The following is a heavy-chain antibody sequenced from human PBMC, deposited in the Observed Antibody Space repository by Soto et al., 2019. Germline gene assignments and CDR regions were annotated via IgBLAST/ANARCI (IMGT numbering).Heavy chain of an antibody. CDR1: GYTFTSYG. CDR2: ISAYNGNT. CDR3: PRDLGAQIVDY. D-gene: IGHD1-26*01. J-gene: IGHJ4*02. V-gene: IGHV1-18*01. Sequence: QVQLVQSGAEVKKPGPSVKVSCKASGYTFTSYGITWVRQAPGQGLEWMGWISAYNGNTKYAQKFQGRVTMTTDTSTSTAYMELRSLRSDDTAGYYCPRDLGAQIVDYWCQGTLVTVSS.